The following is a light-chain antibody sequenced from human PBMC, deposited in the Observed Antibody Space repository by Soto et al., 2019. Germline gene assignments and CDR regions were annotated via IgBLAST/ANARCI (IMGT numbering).Light chain of an antibody. CDR2: AAS. CDR1: QSISSY. Sequence: DIQMTQSPSSLSASVGDRVTITCRASQSISSYLNWYQQKPGKAPKLLIYAASDLQSGVPSRFSGSGSGADFTVTISSLQPEDFATYYCQQTYSAPYTFGLGTNLEI. CDR3: QQTYSAPYT. J-gene: IGKJ2*01. V-gene: IGKV1-39*01.